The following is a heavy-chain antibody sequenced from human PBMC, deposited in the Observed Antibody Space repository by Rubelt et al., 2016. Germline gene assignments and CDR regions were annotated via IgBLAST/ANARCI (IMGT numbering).Heavy chain of an antibody. CDR3: ARTYYYDSSGPVDY. D-gene: IGHD3-22*01. CDR1: GGSFSGYY. J-gene: IGHJ4*02. V-gene: IGHV4-34*01. Sequence: QVQLQQWGAGLLKPSETLSLTCAVYGGSFSGYYWSWIRQPPGKGLEWIGEINHSGSTNYNPSLKSRVTISVDTSKNQFSLILSSVTAADPAVYYCARTYYYDSSGPVDYWGQGTLVTVSS. CDR2: INHSGST.